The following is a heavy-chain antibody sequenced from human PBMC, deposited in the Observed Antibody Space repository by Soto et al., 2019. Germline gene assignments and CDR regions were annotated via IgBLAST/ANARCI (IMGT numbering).Heavy chain of an antibody. V-gene: IGHV1-3*04. Sequence: ASVKVSCKASGYTFTSYAMHWVRQTPGLRLEWMGWINTANGNTKYSQTFQGRVTFTRDTSASTAYMELRSLRSEDTAVYYCARGSGYYYWDDYWGQGTLVTVSS. D-gene: IGHD3-22*01. CDR3: ARGSGYYYWDDY. CDR2: INTANGNT. J-gene: IGHJ4*02. CDR1: GYTFTSYA.